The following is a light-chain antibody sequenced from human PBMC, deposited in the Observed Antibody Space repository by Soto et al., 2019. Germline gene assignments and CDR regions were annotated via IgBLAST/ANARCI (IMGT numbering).Light chain of an antibody. CDR1: QGIGSS. J-gene: IGKJ1*01. CDR3: QQYYSYPRT. V-gene: IGKV1-8*01. Sequence: AIRMTQSPSALSASTGDRVTITCRASQGIGSSLAWYQQKPGKAPQLLIQGASTLQSGVPPRFSGSGSGTDFTLTISWLQSEDFATYYCQQYYSYPRTFGQGTKVEIK. CDR2: GAS.